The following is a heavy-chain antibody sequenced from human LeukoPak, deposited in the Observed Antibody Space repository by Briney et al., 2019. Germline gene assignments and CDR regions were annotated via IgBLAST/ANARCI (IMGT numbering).Heavy chain of an antibody. CDR1: GGSISSSSYY. CDR3: ARSHNYGDYFRVDY. D-gene: IGHD4-17*01. V-gene: IGHV4-39*07. J-gene: IGHJ4*02. Sequence: NASETLSLTCTVSGGSISSSSYYWGWIRQPPGKGLEWIGSIYYSGSTYYNPSLKSRVTISVDTSKNQFSLKLSSVTAADTAVYYCARSHNYGDYFRVDYWGQGTLVTVSS. CDR2: IYYSGST.